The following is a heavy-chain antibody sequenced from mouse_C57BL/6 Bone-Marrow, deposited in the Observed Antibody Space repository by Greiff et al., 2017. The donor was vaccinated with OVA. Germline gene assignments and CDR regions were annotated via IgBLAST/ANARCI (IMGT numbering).Heavy chain of an antibody. CDR1: GYTFTSYW. CDR3: AIWLNSYYAMDY. CDR2: IHPSDSDT. Sequence: VQLQQPGAELVKPGASVTVSCKASGYTFTSYWMHWVKQRPVQGLEWIGRIHPSDSDTNYNQKFKGKATLTVDKSSSTAYMQLSSLTSEDSAVYYCAIWLNSYYAMDYWGQGTSVTASS. V-gene: IGHV1-74*01. J-gene: IGHJ4*01.